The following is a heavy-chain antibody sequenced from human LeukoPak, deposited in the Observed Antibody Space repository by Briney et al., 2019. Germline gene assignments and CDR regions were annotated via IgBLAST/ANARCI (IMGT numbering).Heavy chain of an antibody. CDR2: IKGDGSST. Sequence: GGSLRLSCAASGFTFSTYWMHWVRQAPGKGLVWVARIKGDGSSTIYADSVKGRFTISRDNSKNTLYLQTSRLRVEDTAVYYCARASTTVPNLLDHWGRGTLVTVSS. V-gene: IGHV3-74*01. CDR3: ARASTTVPNLLDH. J-gene: IGHJ4*02. D-gene: IGHD4-17*01. CDR1: GFTFSTYW.